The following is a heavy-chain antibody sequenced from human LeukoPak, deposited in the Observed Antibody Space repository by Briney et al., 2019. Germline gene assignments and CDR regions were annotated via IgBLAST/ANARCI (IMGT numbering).Heavy chain of an antibody. D-gene: IGHD5-24*01. CDR1: GYSFSSYW. V-gene: IGHV5-51*01. J-gene: IGHJ4*02. Sequence: KSGESLKISCKGLGYSFSSYWSAWVRQRPGKGLEWMGIIYPGGSETRYDPSFEGQVTISADRSTSTAYLQWSSLRASDTAMYYCARASRDDHNQNFDHWGQGTLVSVSS. CDR3: ARASRDDHNQNFDH. CDR2: IYPGGSET.